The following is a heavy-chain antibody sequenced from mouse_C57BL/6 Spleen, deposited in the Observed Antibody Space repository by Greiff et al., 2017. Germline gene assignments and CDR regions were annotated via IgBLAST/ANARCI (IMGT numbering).Heavy chain of an antibody. CDR1: GFSLSTSGMG. CDR2: IWWDDDK. Sequence: QVTLKECGPGILQPSQTLSLTCSFSGFSLSTSGMGVGWIRQPPGKGLEWLAHIWWDDDKYYNPALKSRPTISKDTSKNQVFLKIANVDTADTATDYCARIAYYKEDLDYWGQGTTLTVSS. J-gene: IGHJ2*01. D-gene: IGHD2-12*01. V-gene: IGHV8-8*01. CDR3: ARIAYYKEDLDY.